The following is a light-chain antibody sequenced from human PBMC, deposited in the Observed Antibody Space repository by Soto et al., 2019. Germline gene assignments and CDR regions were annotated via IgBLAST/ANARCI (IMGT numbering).Light chain of an antibody. Sequence: EIVLTQSPGTLSLSPGERATLSCRASQSVSSSYLAWYQQKPGQAPRLLIFGASSRATGIADRFSGSGSGTDFTLTISRLEPEDFAVYYCQKFGSSPPYTFGQGTKLEIK. CDR2: GAS. CDR1: QSVSSSY. CDR3: QKFGSSPPYT. J-gene: IGKJ2*01. V-gene: IGKV3-20*01.